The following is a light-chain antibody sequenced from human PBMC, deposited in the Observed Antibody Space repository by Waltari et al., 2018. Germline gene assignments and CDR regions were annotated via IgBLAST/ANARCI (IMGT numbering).Light chain of an antibody. V-gene: IGKV1-5*03. CDR1: QSIGSS. Sequence: DIQMTKAPSTLSASVGDRVTITCRASQSIGSSLAWYLQKPGKAPKVVIYEASSLESGVPSRFSGSGSGTEFTLTISSLQPDDFATYYCQQCNSYLLTFGGGTKVEIK. CDR2: EAS. CDR3: QQCNSYLLT. J-gene: IGKJ4*01.